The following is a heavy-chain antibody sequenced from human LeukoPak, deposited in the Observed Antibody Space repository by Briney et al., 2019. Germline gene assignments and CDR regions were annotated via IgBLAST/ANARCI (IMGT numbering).Heavy chain of an antibody. J-gene: IGHJ4*02. Sequence: GRSLRLSCAASGFTLSNHAMHWVRRATGKGLEWVSAIGTAGDTFYPGSVKGRFTTSRENAKNSLYLQMDSLRAEDTAVYYCARQMTPHGNFDYWGQGTLVTVSS. CDR3: ARQMTPHGNFDY. CDR2: IGTAGDT. CDR1: GFTLSNHA. D-gene: IGHD1-26*01. V-gene: IGHV3-13*01.